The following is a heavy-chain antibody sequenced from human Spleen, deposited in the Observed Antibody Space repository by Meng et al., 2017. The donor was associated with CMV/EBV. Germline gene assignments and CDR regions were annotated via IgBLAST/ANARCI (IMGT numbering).Heavy chain of an antibody. CDR1: VSSDFYY. V-gene: IGHV4-61*01. D-gene: IGHD3-22*01. CDR2: IHNSGST. Sequence: VSSDFYYWSWIRQPPGKGLEWLAYIHNSGSTNYNPSLKSRVTISLDTSKNQFSLKLSSVTAADTAVYYCARSHYYDSSGYQFDYWGQGTLVTVSS. J-gene: IGHJ4*02. CDR3: ARSHYYDSSGYQFDY.